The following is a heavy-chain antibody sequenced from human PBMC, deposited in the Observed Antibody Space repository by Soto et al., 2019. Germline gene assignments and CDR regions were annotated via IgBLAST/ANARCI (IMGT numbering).Heavy chain of an antibody. D-gene: IGHD6-6*01. J-gene: IGHJ5*02. CDR3: ARERSSSAYLNWFDP. Sequence: ASVKVSCKASGYTFTSYAMHWVRQAPGQRLEWMGWINAGNGNTKYSQKFQGRVTITRDTSASTAYMELSSLRSEDTAVYYCARERSSSAYLNWFDPWGQGTLVTVSS. CDR1: GYTFTSYA. V-gene: IGHV1-3*01. CDR2: INAGNGNT.